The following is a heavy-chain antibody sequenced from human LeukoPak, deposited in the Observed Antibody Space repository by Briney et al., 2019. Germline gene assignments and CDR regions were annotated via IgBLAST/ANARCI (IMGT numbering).Heavy chain of an antibody. V-gene: IGHV3-43*02. CDR2: ISGDGGST. D-gene: IGHD4-23*01. CDR3: AKHTSGDYGGNQ. CDR1: GFTFDDYA. Sequence: GGSLRLSCAASGFTFDDYAMHWVRQAPGKGLEWVSLISGDGGSTYYADSVKGRFTISRDNSKNSLYLQMNGLRTEDTALYYCAKHTSGDYGGNQWGQGTLVTVSS. J-gene: IGHJ4*02.